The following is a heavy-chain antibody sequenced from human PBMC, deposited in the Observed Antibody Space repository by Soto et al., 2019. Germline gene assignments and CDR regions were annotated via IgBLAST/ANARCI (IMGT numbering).Heavy chain of an antibody. D-gene: IGHD2-21*02. CDR2: MYNTGST. J-gene: IGHJ6*02. CDR3: ARDLCGYCGTDCYSMDF. V-gene: IGHV4-59*11. CDR1: GGSISRPY. Sequence: SETLSLTCNVSGGSISRPYWSWIRQPPGKGLEWIGYMYNTGSTVYNPSFKSRVTISVDTSKNQFSLKLNSVTAADTAVYYCARDLCGYCGTDCYSMDFWGQGTTGTVSS.